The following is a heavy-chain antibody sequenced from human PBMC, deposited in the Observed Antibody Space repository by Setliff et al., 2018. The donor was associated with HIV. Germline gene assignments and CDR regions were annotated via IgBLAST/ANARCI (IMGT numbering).Heavy chain of an antibody. V-gene: IGHV1-2*02. CDR1: GYTFTDYY. Sequence: ASVKVSCKTSGYTFTDYYIHWVRQAPGQGLEWMGWINPKNGGTNYAQNFQGRVTMTIDTSVNTAYLELSRLRTDDTAVYYCARTEYFDFWSGTRGFDPWGQGTLVTVSS. D-gene: IGHD3-3*01. CDR3: ARTEYFDFWSGTRGFDP. CDR2: INPKNGGT. J-gene: IGHJ5*02.